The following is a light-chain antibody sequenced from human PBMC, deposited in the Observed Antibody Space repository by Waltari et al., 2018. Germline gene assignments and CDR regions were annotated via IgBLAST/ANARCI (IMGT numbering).Light chain of an antibody. CDR3: QQYYNWPYT. Sequence: ETTMTQSPATLSVSPGARVTLSCRASRSVGSSLAWYQQIPGQPPRPLIHSASTGATGLPARFSGSGSGTDFTLTISSLQSEDFAVYYCQQYYNWPYTFGQGTKLDIK. CDR1: RSVGSS. V-gene: IGKV3-15*01. CDR2: SAS. J-gene: IGKJ2*01.